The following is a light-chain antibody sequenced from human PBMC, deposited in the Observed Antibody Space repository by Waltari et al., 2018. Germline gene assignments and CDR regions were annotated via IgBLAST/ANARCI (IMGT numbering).Light chain of an antibody. V-gene: IGLV2-11*01. CDR2: KVS. J-gene: IGLJ1*01. CDR3: CSYAGGNTYV. CDR1: SSNVGGYNY. Sequence: QSALTQPRSVSGSPGQSVTISCTGTSSNVGGYNYVFWYQHRPGKAPKLMIYKVSNRPSGVPDRFSGSKSANTASLTISGLQAEDEADYYCCSYAGGNTYVFGTGTKVTVL.